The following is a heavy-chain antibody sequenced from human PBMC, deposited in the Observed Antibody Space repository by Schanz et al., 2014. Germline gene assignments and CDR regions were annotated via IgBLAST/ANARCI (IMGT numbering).Heavy chain of an antibody. V-gene: IGHV3-30*03. CDR3: ARDSRPNYDFLTAYYSIDY. D-gene: IGHD3-9*01. CDR1: GFTISSYS. J-gene: IGHJ4*02. CDR2: ISYDGRNK. Sequence: VHLVESGGGLVKRGGSLRLSCAASGFTISSYSMNWVRQAPGKGLEWVAVISYDGRNKYYADSVKGRFTISRDNAKNTLYLQMNSLRAEDTAVYYCARDSRPNYDFLTAYYSIDYWGQGTLVTVSS.